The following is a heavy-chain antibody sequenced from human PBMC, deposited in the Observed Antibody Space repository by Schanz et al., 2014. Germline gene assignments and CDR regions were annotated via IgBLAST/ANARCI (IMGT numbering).Heavy chain of an antibody. CDR3: ARDGVAVTTDFEY. CDR2: ISYDGSNT. Sequence: QVQLVESGGGVVQPGRSLRLSCAASGFTFSPYAMHWVRQAPGRGLEWVAVISYDGSNTYYTDSVKGRFTISRDNSKNTLYLQMNSLKPEDTAVYYCARDGVAVTTDFEYWGQGALVTVSS. V-gene: IGHV3-30*04. D-gene: IGHD1-1*01. J-gene: IGHJ4*02. CDR1: GFTFSPYA.